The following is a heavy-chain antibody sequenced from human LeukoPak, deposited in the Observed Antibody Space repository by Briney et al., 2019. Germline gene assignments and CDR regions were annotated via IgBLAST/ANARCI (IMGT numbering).Heavy chain of an antibody. J-gene: IGHJ4*02. CDR1: EFSFSSNA. D-gene: IGHD3-22*01. CDR3: AKDPAGYYDSSGYYYMYYFDY. CDR2: IINSGGST. Sequence: GGSLRLSCAASEFSFSSNAMSWVRQAPGKGLEWVSAIINSGGSTYYADSVKGRFTISRDNSKNTLYLQMNSLRAEDTALYYCAKDPAGYYDSSGYYYMYYFDYWGQGTLVTVSS. V-gene: IGHV3-23*01.